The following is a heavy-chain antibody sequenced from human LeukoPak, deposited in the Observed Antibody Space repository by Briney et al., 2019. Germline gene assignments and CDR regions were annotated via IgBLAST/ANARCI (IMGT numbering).Heavy chain of an antibody. CDR1: GFTFSSYS. J-gene: IGHJ6*02. D-gene: IGHD1-1*01. CDR2: ISSSSSYI. V-gene: IGHV3-21*01. Sequence: GGSLRLSCAASGFTFSSYSMNWVRQAPGEGLEWVSSISSSSSYIYYADSVKGRFTISRDNAKNSLYLQMNSLRAEDTAVYYCARVLEPVYYYGMDVWGQGTTVTVSS. CDR3: ARVLEPVYYYGMDV.